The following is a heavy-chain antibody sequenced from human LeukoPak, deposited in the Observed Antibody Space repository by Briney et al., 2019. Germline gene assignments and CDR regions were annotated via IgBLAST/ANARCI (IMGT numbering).Heavy chain of an antibody. CDR1: GFTFSSYS. CDR2: IRSSSSYI. J-gene: IGHJ4*02. CDR3: ARSGDIYANFDY. Sequence: PGGSLRLSCAASGFTFSSYSMNWVRQAPGKGLEWVSSIRSSSSYIYYADSVKGRFTISRDNAKNSLYLQMNSLRAEDTAVYYCARSGDIYANFDYWGQGTLVTVSS. D-gene: IGHD2-21*01. V-gene: IGHV3-21*01.